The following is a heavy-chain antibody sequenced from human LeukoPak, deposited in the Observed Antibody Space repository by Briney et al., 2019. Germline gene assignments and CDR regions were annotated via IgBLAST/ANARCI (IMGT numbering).Heavy chain of an antibody. J-gene: IGHJ4*02. Sequence: GGSLRLSCAVSGFTFSRYSMNWVRQAPGKGLQWVSSISSGSSNIYYADSVKGRFTISRDNAKNSLYLQMNSLRAEDTAVYYCARTSSKQLLFSYDNWGQGILVTVSS. CDR2: ISSGSSNI. CDR3: ARTSSKQLLFSYDN. D-gene: IGHD2-2*01. CDR1: GFTFSRYS. V-gene: IGHV3-21*01.